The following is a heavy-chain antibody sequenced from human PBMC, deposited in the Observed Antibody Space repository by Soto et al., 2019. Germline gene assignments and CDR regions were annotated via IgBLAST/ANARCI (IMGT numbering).Heavy chain of an antibody. J-gene: IGHJ4*02. CDR2: INHSGST. Sequence: QVQLQQWGAGLLKPSETLSLTCAVYGGSFSGYYWSWIRQPPGKGLEWIGEINHSGSTNYNPSHKRRVTISVDTSKNQFSLNLSSVTAGDTAVYYCARVDGSGRSVDYWGQGTLVTFFS. CDR1: GGSFSGYY. V-gene: IGHV4-34*01. D-gene: IGHD3-10*01. CDR3: ARVDGSGRSVDY.